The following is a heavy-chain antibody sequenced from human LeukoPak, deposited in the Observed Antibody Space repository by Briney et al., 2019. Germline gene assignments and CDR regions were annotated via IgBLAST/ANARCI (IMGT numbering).Heavy chain of an antibody. CDR2: IIPIFGTA. J-gene: IGHJ2*01. D-gene: IGHD1-26*01. CDR3: ARGGGSRLGYFDL. CDR1: GGTFSSYA. Sequence: ASVKVSCKASGGTFSSYAINWVRQAPGQGLEWMGRIIPIFGTANYAQKLQGRVTITTDESTSTAYMELSSLRSEDTAVYYCARGGGSRLGYFDLWGRGTLVTVSS. V-gene: IGHV1-69*05.